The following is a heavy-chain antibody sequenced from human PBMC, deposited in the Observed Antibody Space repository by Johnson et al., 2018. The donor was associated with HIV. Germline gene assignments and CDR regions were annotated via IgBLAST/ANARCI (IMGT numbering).Heavy chain of an antibody. D-gene: IGHD5-24*01. CDR3: AIDTREWQLRGWEDFDI. Sequence: QVQLVEYGGGVVQPERSLRLSCAASGFTFGNYAMHWVRQHPGEGLEWVAVIWSDGSNKYYAASVKGRFTVSRDNSKNTLYLQMSNLRADDTAVYYCAIDTREWQLRGWEDFDIWGQGTVVTVSS. V-gene: IGHV3-33*03. CDR1: GFTFGNYA. J-gene: IGHJ3*02. CDR2: IWSDGSNK.